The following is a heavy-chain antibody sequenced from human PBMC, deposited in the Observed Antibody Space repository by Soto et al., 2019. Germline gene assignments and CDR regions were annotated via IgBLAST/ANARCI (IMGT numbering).Heavy chain of an antibody. Sequence: ASVKVSCKASGYTFSGFYMHWVRQAPGQGLEWMGWINPNSGGTKSAEKFQGRVTMTRDTSISTAYMELSRLTSDDTAVYYCASAAVTGTAGLDFWGLGTLVTVSS. D-gene: IGHD6-19*01. CDR1: GYTFSGFY. J-gene: IGHJ4*02. V-gene: IGHV1-2*02. CDR3: ASAAVTGTAGLDF. CDR2: INPNSGGT.